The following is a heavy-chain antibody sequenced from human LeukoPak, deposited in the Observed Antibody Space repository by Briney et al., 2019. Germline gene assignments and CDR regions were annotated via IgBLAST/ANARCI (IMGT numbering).Heavy chain of an antibody. CDR1: GYTFSTYG. CDR3: ARDPSSGWYGLGY. J-gene: IGHJ4*02. CDR2: VRAYNGDT. Sequence: GASVTVSCKASGYTFSTYGISWVRQAPGQGLEWMGWVRAYNGDTNYAQKFQGRVTMTTDTSTNTAYMELTSLRSDDAAVYYCARDPSSGWYGLGYWGQGTLVTVSS. V-gene: IGHV1-18*01. D-gene: IGHD6-19*01.